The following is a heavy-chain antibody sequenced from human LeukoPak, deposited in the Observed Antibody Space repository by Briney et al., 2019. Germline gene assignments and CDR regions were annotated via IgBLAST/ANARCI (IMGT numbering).Heavy chain of an antibody. CDR1: GYTFTSYG. CDR3: ARDYAHDSSGYYIYNWFDP. J-gene: IGHJ5*02. D-gene: IGHD3-22*01. CDR2: ISAYNGNT. Sequence: GASVKVSCKASGYTFTSYGISWVRQAPGQGLEWMGWISAYNGNTNYAQKFQGRVTMTRDTSISTAYMELSRLRSDDTAVYYCARDYAHDSSGYYIYNWFDPWGQGTLVTVSS. V-gene: IGHV1-18*01.